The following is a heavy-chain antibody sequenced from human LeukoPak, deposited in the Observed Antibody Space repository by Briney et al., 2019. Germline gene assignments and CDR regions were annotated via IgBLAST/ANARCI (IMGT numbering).Heavy chain of an antibody. CDR2: ISSSSGST. V-gene: IGHV3-23*01. Sequence: PGGSLRLSCAASGFTFSSYAMSWVRQAPWKGLEWVSSISSSSGSTHYADSVKGRFTISRDNSKNTLYLQMNSLRVEDTAVYYCAKDKQWLVSDYWGQGTLVTVSS. J-gene: IGHJ4*02. CDR3: AKDKQWLVSDY. D-gene: IGHD6-19*01. CDR1: GFTFSSYA.